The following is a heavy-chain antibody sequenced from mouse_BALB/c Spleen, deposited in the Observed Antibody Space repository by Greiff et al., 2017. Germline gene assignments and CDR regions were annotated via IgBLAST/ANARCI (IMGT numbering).Heavy chain of an antibody. D-gene: IGHD3-3*01. Sequence: VQLQQSGPSLVQPSQSLSMTCTVSGFSLTSYGVHWVRQSPGKGLEWLGVIWRGGSTDYNAAFMSRLSITKDNSKSQVFFKMNSLQADDTAIYYCAKNEGTLPSYFDYWGQGTTLTVSS. CDR1: GFSLTSYG. CDR2: IWRGGST. V-gene: IGHV2-5-1*01. J-gene: IGHJ2*01. CDR3: AKNEGTLPSYFDY.